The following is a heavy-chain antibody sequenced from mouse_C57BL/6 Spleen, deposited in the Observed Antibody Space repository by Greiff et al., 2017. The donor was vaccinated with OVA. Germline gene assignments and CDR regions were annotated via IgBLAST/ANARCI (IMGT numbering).Heavy chain of an antibody. CDR1: GFTFSDYG. J-gene: IGHJ4*01. CDR2: ISSGSSTI. CDR3: ARPDYYGSSYRYYAMDY. Sequence: DVMLVESGGGLVKPGGSLKLSCAASGFTFSDYGMHWVRQAPEKGLEWVAYISSGSSTIYYADTVKGRFTISRDNAKNTLFLQMTSLRSEDTAMYYCARPDYYGSSYRYYAMDYWGQGTSVTVSS. V-gene: IGHV5-17*01. D-gene: IGHD1-1*01.